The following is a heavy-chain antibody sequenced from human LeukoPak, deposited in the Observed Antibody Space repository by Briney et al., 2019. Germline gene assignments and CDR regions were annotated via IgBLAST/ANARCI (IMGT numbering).Heavy chain of an antibody. J-gene: IGHJ4*02. CDR3: AKDGLNYFQY. Sequence: GSLRLSCAASRFSFNSYDMHWVRQTPGKGLEWVALISYDGTNKYYADSVKGRFAISGDNSKNTLYLQMNSLRPEDTSVYYCAKDGLNYFQYWGQGTLVTVSS. CDR2: ISYDGTNK. V-gene: IGHV3-30*09. CDR1: RFSFNSYD.